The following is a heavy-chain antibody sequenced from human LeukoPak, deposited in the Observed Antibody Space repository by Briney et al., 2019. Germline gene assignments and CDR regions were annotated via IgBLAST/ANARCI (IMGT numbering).Heavy chain of an antibody. Sequence: ASVKVSCKASGYTFTSYDINWVRQATGQGLEWMGWVNPNSGNTGYAQKFQGRVTMTRNTSISTAYMELSSLRSEDTAVYYCARGYPTVTTYFYYYYYGMDVWGQGTTVTVSS. CDR1: GYTFTSYD. J-gene: IGHJ6*02. CDR2: VNPNSGNT. CDR3: ARGYPTVTTYFYYYYYGMDV. V-gene: IGHV1-8*01. D-gene: IGHD4-17*01.